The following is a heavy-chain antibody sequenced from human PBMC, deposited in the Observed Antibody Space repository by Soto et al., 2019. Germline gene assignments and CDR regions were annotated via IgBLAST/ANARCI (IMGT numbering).Heavy chain of an antibody. CDR2: TFYRSRWYS. J-gene: IGHJ4*02. CDR3: ARAGSTMYRLHPHFDY. D-gene: IGHD3-9*01. V-gene: IGHV6-1*01. CDR1: GDSVSTNRGA. Sequence: SQTLSLTCASSGDSVSTNRGAWNWIRQSPSRVLEWLGRTFYRSRWYSDYADSVKGRININSDTSKNQFSLQLSSVTPEDTAVYYCARAGSTMYRLHPHFDYWGQGTLVTVSS.